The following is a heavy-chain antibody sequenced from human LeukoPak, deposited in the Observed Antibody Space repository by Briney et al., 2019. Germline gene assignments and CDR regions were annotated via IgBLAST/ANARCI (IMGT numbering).Heavy chain of an antibody. D-gene: IGHD2-2*01. V-gene: IGHV3-66*01. CDR2: IYSGGST. Sequence: GGSLRLSCAASGFTVSSNYMSWVRQAPGKGLEWVSVIYSGGSTYYADSVKGRFTISRDNSKNTLYLQMNSLRAEDAAVYYCAKGCLVVPAATLNDWGQGTLVTVSS. J-gene: IGHJ4*02. CDR3: AKGCLVVPAATLND. CDR1: GFTVSSNY.